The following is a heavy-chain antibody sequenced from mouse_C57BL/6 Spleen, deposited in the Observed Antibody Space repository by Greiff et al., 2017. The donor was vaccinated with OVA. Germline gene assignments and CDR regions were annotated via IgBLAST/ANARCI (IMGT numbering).Heavy chain of an antibody. D-gene: IGHD2-4*01. CDR3: ARDQDDYAYYFDY. CDR1: GYSITSGYY. V-gene: IGHV3-6*01. Sequence: EVQLQESGPGLVKPSQSLSLTCSVTGYSITSGYYWNWIRQFPGNKLEWMGYISYDGSNNYNPSLKNRISITRDTSKNQFFLKLNSVTTEDTATYYCARDQDDYAYYFDYWGQGTTLTVSS. CDR2: ISYDGSN. J-gene: IGHJ2*01.